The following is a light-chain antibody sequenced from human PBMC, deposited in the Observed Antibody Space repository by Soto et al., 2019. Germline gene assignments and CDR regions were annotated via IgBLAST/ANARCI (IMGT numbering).Light chain of an antibody. CDR1: QGIRTD. V-gene: IGKV1-6*01. Sequence: AIHMTQSPSSLSASVGDTIIITCRASQGIRTDLGWYQQKPGKAPVFLISGASDLQSGVSSRFSGRGSGTEFTLTISSLQPEDFGTYYCLHYYDHPLTCGRGTKVGMK. CDR2: GAS. J-gene: IGKJ4*02. CDR3: LHYYDHPLT.